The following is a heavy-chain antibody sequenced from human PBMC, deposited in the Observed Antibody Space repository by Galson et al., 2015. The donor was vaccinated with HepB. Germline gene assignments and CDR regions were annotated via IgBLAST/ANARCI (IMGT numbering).Heavy chain of an antibody. Sequence: SVKVSCKASGYIFENYGYSWVRQAPGQGLEWMGVINPSGVRISYSQKFQGRVTMTRDTSTSTVYMELSSLRSEDTAVYYCARAPNLGYSYGYGWGAFGLWGQGTMVTVSS. D-gene: IGHD5-18*01. CDR3: ARAPNLGYSYGYGWGAFGL. V-gene: IGHV1-46*02. J-gene: IGHJ3*01. CDR2: INPSGVRI. CDR1: GYIFENYG.